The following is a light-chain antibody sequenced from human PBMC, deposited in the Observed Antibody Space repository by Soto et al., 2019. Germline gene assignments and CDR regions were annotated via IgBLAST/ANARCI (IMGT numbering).Light chain of an antibody. J-gene: IGKJ2*01. CDR1: QSISSY. CDR3: QQSYSTPYT. V-gene: IGKV1-39*01. Sequence: DIQMTQSPSSLSASVGDRVTITCRASQSISSYLNLYQQKPGKAPKLLIYAASSLQSGVPSRFSGSGSGTDFTLTISSLQPEDFATYYCQQSYSTPYTFGQGNKLEIK. CDR2: AAS.